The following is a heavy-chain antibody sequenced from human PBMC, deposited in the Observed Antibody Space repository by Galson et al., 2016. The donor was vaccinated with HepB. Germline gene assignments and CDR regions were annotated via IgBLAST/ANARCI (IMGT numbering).Heavy chain of an antibody. V-gene: IGHV1-8*01. D-gene: IGHD2-15*01. Sequence: SVKVSCKASEYTFSNYDINWVRQATGQGPEYMGWINPRSGNTGYAQKFQDRVTMTRNTAITTAYMELSSLTSEDTAVYYCARETRGGTMSKFMDVWGQGTTVTVS. CDR3: ARETRGGTMSKFMDV. J-gene: IGHJ6*02. CDR1: EYTFSNYD. CDR2: INPRSGNT.